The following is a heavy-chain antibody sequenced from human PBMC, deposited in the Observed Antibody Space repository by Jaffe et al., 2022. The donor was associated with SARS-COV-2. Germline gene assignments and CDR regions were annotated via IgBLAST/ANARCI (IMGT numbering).Heavy chain of an antibody. CDR1: GLIFSDCV. D-gene: IGHD7-27*01. V-gene: IGHV3-23*04. Sequence: EVQLVESGGGLVQPGGSLRLSCAASGLIFSDCVMTWVRQAPGKGLEWVSVVSERGDRTYYADSARGRFTISRDNSKNTVYLQMNSLRVEDTAVYYCANWGNRKFDPWGQGTLVTVSS. CDR2: VSERGDRT. CDR3: ANWGNRKFDP. J-gene: IGHJ5*02.